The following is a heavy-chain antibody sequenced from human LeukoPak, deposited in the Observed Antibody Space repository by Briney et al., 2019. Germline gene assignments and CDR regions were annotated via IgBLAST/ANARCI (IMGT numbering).Heavy chain of an antibody. CDR3: AKRRGAVVVTYYFDY. J-gene: IGHJ4*02. CDR1: GFTFSSYA. V-gene: IGHV3-23*01. D-gene: IGHD2-21*02. Sequence: PGGSLRLSCAASGFTFSSYAMSWVRQAPGKGLEWVSAISGSGGSTYYADSVKGRFTISRDNSKNTLYLQMDSLGAEDTAVYYCAKRRGAVVVTYYFDYWGQGTLVTVSS. CDR2: ISGSGGST.